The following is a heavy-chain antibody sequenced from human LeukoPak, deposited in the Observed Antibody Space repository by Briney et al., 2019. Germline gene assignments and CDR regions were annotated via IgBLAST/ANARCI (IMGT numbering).Heavy chain of an antibody. CDR2: ISGSGGST. V-gene: IGHV3-23*01. Sequence: PGGSLRPSCAPSGSTFSMFAINCGRQAPGEGVEWGSAISGSGGSTYYADSEEARFTISRDNSNNTLYLELNSHRADDTAVYYCAISRGGDYLYDAFDIWGQGAVVTVSS. D-gene: IGHD2-2*02. CDR1: GSTFSMFA. CDR3: AISRGGDYLYDAFDI. J-gene: IGHJ3*02.